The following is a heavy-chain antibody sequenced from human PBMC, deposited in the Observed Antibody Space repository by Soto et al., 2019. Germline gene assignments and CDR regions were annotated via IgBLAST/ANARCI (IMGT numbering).Heavy chain of an antibody. CDR3: ARGGAGDDSSGYPSPPSDY. CDR2: IIPIFGTA. CDR1: GGTFSSYA. D-gene: IGHD3-22*01. J-gene: IGHJ4*02. Sequence: QVQLVQSGAEVKKPGSSVKVSCKASGGTFSSYAISWVRQAPGQGLEWMGVIIPIFGTANYAQKFQGRVTITADESTSTAYMELSSLRSEDTAVHYCARGGAGDDSSGYPSPPSDYWGQGTLVTVSS. V-gene: IGHV1-69*01.